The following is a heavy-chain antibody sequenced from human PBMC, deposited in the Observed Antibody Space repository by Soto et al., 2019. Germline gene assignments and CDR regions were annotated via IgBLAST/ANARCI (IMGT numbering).Heavy chain of an antibody. D-gene: IGHD3-22*01. CDR3: ARPYYHESSGKFDD. V-gene: IGHV3-30-3*01. CDR2: ISYDGDNK. J-gene: IGHJ4*02. Sequence: GGSLRLSCAASGFTFKSYAMHWVRQAPGKGLEWVSLISYDGDNKFYADSVKGRFTVSRDNSQNTLYLQMNSLSGADTAVYYCARPYYHESSGKFDDWGQGTSVTVSS. CDR1: GFTFKSYA.